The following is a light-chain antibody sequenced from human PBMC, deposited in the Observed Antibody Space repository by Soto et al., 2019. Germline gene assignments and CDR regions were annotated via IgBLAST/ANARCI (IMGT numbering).Light chain of an antibody. CDR3: GADHGSGSKFVYV. CDR1: SGYSNYK. CDR2: VGTGGIVG. Sequence: QLVLTQPPSASASLGASVTLTCTLSSGYSNYKVDWYQQRPGKGPRFVMRVGTGGIVGSKGDGIPDRFSVLGSGLNRYLTIKNIQEEDESDYHCGADHGSGSKFVYVFGGGTKLTVL. V-gene: IGLV9-49*01. J-gene: IGLJ2*01.